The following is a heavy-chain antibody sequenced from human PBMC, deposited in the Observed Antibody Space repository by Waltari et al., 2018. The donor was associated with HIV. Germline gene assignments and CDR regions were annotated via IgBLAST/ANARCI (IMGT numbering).Heavy chain of an antibody. Sequence: EVQLLQSGAEVNKPGEALKISCKASGYSFPTYWIAWLLQRPVKGLEWMGPIYPGDSDTRYSPSFQGQVTISADKSISTAYLQWSSLKASDTAMYYCARKSSPGYSGDDYDFDKWGLGTLVTVSS. CDR2: IYPGDSDT. D-gene: IGHD5-12*01. CDR3: ARKSSPGYSGDDYDFDK. V-gene: IGHV5-51*01. CDR1: GYSFPTYW. J-gene: IGHJ4*02.